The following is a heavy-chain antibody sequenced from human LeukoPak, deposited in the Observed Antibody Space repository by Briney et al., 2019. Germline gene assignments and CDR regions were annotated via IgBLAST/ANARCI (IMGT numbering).Heavy chain of an antibody. Sequence: EASVKVSCKASGGTFSSYAISWVRQAPGQGLEWMGRIIPIFGTANYAQKFQGRVTITTDESTSTAYMELSSLRSEDTAVYYCARTYYYDSSRYYTFDYWGQGTLVTVSS. V-gene: IGHV1-69*05. CDR1: GGTFSSYA. D-gene: IGHD3-22*01. CDR3: ARTYYYDSSRYYTFDY. CDR2: IIPIFGTA. J-gene: IGHJ4*02.